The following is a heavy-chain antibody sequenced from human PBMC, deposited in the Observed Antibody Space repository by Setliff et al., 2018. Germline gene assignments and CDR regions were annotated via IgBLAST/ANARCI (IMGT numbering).Heavy chain of an antibody. CDR3: ARSENCFSTHCSPYDY. Sequence: GGSLRLSCAASGFTFSTYAMHWVRQAPGKGLEWVGYIFYDGSEKYYADSVKGRFTISRDNSKNSLYLQMNSLRAEDTAVYYCARSENCFSTHCSPYDYWGQGTLVTVSS. D-gene: IGHD2-2*01. CDR1: GFTFSTYA. CDR2: IFYDGSEK. V-gene: IGHV3-33*08. J-gene: IGHJ4*02.